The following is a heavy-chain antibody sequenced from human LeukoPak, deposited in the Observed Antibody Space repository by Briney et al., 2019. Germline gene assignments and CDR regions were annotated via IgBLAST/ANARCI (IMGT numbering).Heavy chain of an antibody. Sequence: SETLSLTCTVSGGSISSYYRSWIRQPPGKGLEWIGYIYYSGSTNYNPSLKSRVTISVDTSKNQFSLKLSSVTAADTAVYYCARARYYDYVWGSYPPYFDYWGQGTLVTVSS. CDR1: GGSISSYY. V-gene: IGHV4-59*01. J-gene: IGHJ4*02. CDR3: ARARYYDYVWGSYPPYFDY. D-gene: IGHD3-16*02. CDR2: IYYSGST.